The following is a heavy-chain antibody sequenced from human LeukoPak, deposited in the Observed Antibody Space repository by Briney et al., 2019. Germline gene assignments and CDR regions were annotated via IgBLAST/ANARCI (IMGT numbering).Heavy chain of an antibody. D-gene: IGHD5-12*01. CDR1: GGTFSSYA. CDR2: INPSGGST. J-gene: IGHJ4*02. Sequence: ASVKVSCKASGGTFSSYAISWVRQAPGQGLEWMGIINPSGGSTSYAQKFQGRVTMTRDTSTSTVYMELSSLRSEDTAVYYCARGGYSGYVRGPGHWGQGTLVTVSS. V-gene: IGHV1-46*01. CDR3: ARGGYSGYVRGPGH.